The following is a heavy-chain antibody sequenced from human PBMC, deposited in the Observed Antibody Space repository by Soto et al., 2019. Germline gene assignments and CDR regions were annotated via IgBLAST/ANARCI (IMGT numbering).Heavy chain of an antibody. CDR2: VSIGGST. Sequence: GGSLRLSCAASGFTFSSYAMGWVRQGPGKGLEWVAVVSIGGSTHYADSVRGRFTISRDNSKDTLSLQMNSLTAEDTAVYFCAKRRGAGGHFDYWGQGALVTVSS. V-gene: IGHV3-23*01. CDR3: AKRRGAGGHFDY. CDR1: GFTFSSYA. J-gene: IGHJ4*02. D-gene: IGHD2-15*01.